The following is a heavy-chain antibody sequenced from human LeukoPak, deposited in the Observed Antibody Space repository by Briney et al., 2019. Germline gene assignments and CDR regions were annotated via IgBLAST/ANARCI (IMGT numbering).Heavy chain of an antibody. D-gene: IGHD5-12*01. CDR2: IHYTGRT. CDR3: AREGGGNSGYDR. V-gene: IGHV4-39*07. J-gene: IGHJ4*02. CDR1: GGSVSSSSDY. Sequence: SETLSLTCSVSGGSVSSSSDYWDWIRQPPGKGLEWIGTIHYTGRTYYNPSLKSRVTMSVDTSKNQLSLKLSSVTAADTAIYYCAREGGGNSGYDRWGQGTLVTVSS.